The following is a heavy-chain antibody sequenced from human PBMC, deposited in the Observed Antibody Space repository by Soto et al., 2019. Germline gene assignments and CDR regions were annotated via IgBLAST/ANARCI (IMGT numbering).Heavy chain of an antibody. CDR1: GYAFANYD. V-gene: IGHV1-8*01. CDR2: MNPNSGNT. J-gene: IGHJ6*03. D-gene: IGHD2-21*01. Sequence: QVQLVQSGAEVMKPGARVKISCKASGYAFANYDINWVRQAAGQGLEWMGWMNPNSGNTGYAQKFQGRVTMTRNTSISTAYMELSSLRSEDTAVYYCARALRVWSEPYYYYYMDVWGKGTTVTVSS. CDR3: ARALRVWSEPYYYYYMDV.